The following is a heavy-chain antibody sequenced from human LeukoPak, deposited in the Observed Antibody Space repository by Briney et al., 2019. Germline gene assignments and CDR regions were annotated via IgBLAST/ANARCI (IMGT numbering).Heavy chain of an antibody. D-gene: IGHD3-22*01. CDR2: IRNDGGGT. J-gene: IGHJ5*02. V-gene: IGHV3-23*01. CDR3: AKGGSGYFLDL. CDR1: GFIFNNFG. Sequence: GGSLRLSCAASGFIFNNFGLIWVRQAPGKGLEWVSAIRNDGGGTTYADFVKGRFTISRDNSKNTLFLQMNSLRAEDTALYYCAKGGSGYFLDLWGQGTLVTVSS.